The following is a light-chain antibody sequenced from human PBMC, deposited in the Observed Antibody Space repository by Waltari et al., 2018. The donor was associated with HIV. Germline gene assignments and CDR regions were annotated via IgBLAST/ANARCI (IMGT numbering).Light chain of an antibody. CDR3: GTWDGSLGSGV. V-gene: IGLV1-51*01. J-gene: IGLJ2*01. CDR2: ENK. CDR1: SSNIGNNY. Sequence: QSVLTQPPSVSAAPGQKVTISCSGSSSNIGNNYVSWYQQFPGAHPKILIYENKKRPAGIPDRFSGSKSGTSATLGVTGLQTGDEADYYCGTWDGSLGSGVFGGGTKLTVL.